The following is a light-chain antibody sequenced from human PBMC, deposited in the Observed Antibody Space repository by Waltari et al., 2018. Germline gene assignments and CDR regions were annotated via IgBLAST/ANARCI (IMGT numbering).Light chain of an antibody. J-gene: IGLJ3*02. CDR1: SSDLRGYNS. CDR2: DVT. V-gene: IGLV2-14*01. CDR3: SSYTSSNTWV. Sequence: QSALTQPASVSGSPGQPLTISRIGTSSDLRGYNSAPWYQQHPGKAPKVMIYDVTKRPSGVSNRFSGSKSGSTASLTISGLQAEDEADYYCSSYTSSNTWVFGGGTKLTVL.